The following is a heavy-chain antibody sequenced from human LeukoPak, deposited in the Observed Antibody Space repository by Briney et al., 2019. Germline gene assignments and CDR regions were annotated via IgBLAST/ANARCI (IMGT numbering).Heavy chain of an antibody. J-gene: IGHJ4*02. CDR1: GFMFSSYW. CDR3: AMAGYSDGPFDFDY. CDR2: IKQGGSER. V-gene: IGHV3-7*01. D-gene: IGHD5-18*01. Sequence: GGSLRLSCEGSGFMFSSYWMNWVRQAPGKGLEWVANIKQGGSERNYVDSVKGRFTISRDNAKNSLFLQMNSLRAEDTAVYYCAMAGYSDGPFDFDYWGQGTLVTVSS.